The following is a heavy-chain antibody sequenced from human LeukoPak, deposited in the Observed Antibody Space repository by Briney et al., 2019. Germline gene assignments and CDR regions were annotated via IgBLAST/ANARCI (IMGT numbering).Heavy chain of an antibody. V-gene: IGHV3-48*03. CDR3: ASPRGPYCYDSSGNY. D-gene: IGHD3-22*01. Sequence: GGSLRLSCAASGFTFSSYEMNWVRQAPGKGLEWVSYISSSGSTIYYADSVKGRFTISRDNAKNSLYLQMNSLRAEDTAVYYCASPRGPYCYDSSGNYWGQGTLVTVSS. CDR2: ISSSGSTI. J-gene: IGHJ4*02. CDR1: GFTFSSYE.